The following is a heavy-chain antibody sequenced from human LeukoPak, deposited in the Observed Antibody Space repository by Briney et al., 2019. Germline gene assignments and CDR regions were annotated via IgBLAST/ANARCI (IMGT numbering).Heavy chain of an antibody. Sequence: SETLSLTCTASGGSIISSNYFWGWIRQPPGKGPEWIGNIYYSGTTHYNPSLKSRVTISVDTSKNQFSLNLSSVTAADTAVYYCATLTRPDTSGEVDHWGQGTLVSVSS. V-gene: IGHV4-39*01. CDR3: ATLTRPDTSGEVDH. J-gene: IGHJ4*02. CDR2: IYYSGTT. CDR1: GGSIISSNYF. D-gene: IGHD3-22*01.